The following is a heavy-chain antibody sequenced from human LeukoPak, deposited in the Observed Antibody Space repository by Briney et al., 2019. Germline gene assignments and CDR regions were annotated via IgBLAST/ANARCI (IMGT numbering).Heavy chain of an antibody. D-gene: IGHD1-26*01. Sequence: GGSLRLSCAASGFTFSSYAMHWVRQAPGKGLEWVAVISYDGSNKYYADSVKGRFTISRDDSKNTLYLQMNSLRAEDTAVYYCHSRMGATWGYFDYWGQGTPVTVSS. CDR2: ISYDGSNK. J-gene: IGHJ4*02. CDR1: GFTFSSYA. CDR3: HSRMGATWGYFDY. V-gene: IGHV3-30*04.